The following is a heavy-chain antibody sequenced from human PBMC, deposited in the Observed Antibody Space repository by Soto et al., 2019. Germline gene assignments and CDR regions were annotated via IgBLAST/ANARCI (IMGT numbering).Heavy chain of an antibody. D-gene: IGHD5-12*01. Sequence: GGSLRLSCAASGFTFSSYAMSWVRQAPGKGLEWVSAIRGSGGSTYYADSVKGRVTISRETSKNTLYLQMNSLRAEDTAVYYCACYDYGFDYWGQGTLVTVSS. CDR2: IRGSGGST. CDR1: GFTFSSYA. J-gene: IGHJ4*02. V-gene: IGHV3-23*01. CDR3: ACYDYGFDY.